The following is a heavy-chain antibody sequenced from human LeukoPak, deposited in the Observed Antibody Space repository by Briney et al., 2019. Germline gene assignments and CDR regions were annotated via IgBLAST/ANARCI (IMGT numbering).Heavy chain of an antibody. CDR2: IRYDGGNK. D-gene: IGHD6-19*01. J-gene: IGHJ1*01. CDR3: AKDLAPQSKAIAVADH. Sequence: GGSLRLSCAASGFTFSSYGMHWVRQAPGKGLEWVAFIRYDGGNKYYADSVKGRFTISRDNSTNTLYLQMNSLRAEDTAVYYCAKDLAPQSKAIAVADHWGQGTLVTVSS. V-gene: IGHV3-30*02. CDR1: GFTFSSYG.